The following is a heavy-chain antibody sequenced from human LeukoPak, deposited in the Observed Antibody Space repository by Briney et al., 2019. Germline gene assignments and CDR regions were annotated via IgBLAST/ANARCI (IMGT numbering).Heavy chain of an antibody. Sequence: GGSLRLSCAASGFTFSDHHMDWVRQAPGKGLEWVGCIRGKANSYTTEYAASVKGRFTISRDDSKNSLYLQMNSLKTEDTAVYYCARFPTVWGAFDIWGQGTMVTVSS. CDR1: GFTFSDHH. J-gene: IGHJ3*02. D-gene: IGHD3-16*01. V-gene: IGHV3-72*01. CDR3: ARFPTVWGAFDI. CDR2: IRGKANSYTT.